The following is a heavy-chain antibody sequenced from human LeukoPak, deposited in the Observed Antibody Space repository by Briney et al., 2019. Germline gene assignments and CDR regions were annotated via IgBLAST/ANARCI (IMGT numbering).Heavy chain of an antibody. Sequence: SETLSLTCAVSGGSISSYYWSWIRQPAGKGLEWIGRIYTSGSTNYNPSLKSRVTTSVDTSKNQFSLKLSSVTAADTAVYYCARGSLSSSSLVFYMGVWGKGTTVTVSS. V-gene: IGHV4-4*07. CDR1: GGSISSYY. D-gene: IGHD6-13*01. CDR2: IYTSGST. J-gene: IGHJ6*03. CDR3: ARGSLSSSSLVFYMGV.